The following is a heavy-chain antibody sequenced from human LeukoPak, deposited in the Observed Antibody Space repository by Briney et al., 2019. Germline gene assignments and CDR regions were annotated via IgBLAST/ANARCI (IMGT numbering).Heavy chain of an antibody. CDR1: GFTFSSYA. J-gene: IGHJ4*02. D-gene: IGHD6-13*01. CDR2: ISYDGSNK. V-gene: IGHV3-30*04. Sequence: GGSLRLSCAASGFTFSSYAMHWVRQAPGKGLEWVAVISYDGSNKYYADSVKGRFTISRDNSKNTLYLQMNSLRAEDTAVYYCARDPWHPAAAGTWGGDYWGQGTLVTVSS. CDR3: ARDPWHPAAAGTWGGDY.